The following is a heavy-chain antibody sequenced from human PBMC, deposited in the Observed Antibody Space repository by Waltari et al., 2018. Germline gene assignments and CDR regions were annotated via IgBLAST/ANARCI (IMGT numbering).Heavy chain of an antibody. Sequence: QVQLQESGPGLVKPSQTLSLTCTVSGGSISSGSYYWSCTRQPAGKGLEWIGYIYTSGSTNYNPSLKSRVTISVDTSKNQFSLKLSSVTAADTAVYYCARAGGWYYYFDYWGQGTLVTVSS. V-gene: IGHV4-61*09. J-gene: IGHJ4*02. D-gene: IGHD6-19*01. CDR1: GGSISSGSYY. CDR2: IYTSGST. CDR3: ARAGGWYYYFDY.